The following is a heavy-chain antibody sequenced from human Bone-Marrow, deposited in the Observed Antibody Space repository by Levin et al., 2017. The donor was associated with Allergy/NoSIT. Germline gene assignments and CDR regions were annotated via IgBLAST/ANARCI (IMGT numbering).Heavy chain of an antibody. CDR3: AREGGMAVPDTSINGFDV. J-gene: IGHJ3*01. Sequence: KISCQASGGALNSFTITWVRQAPGQGLEWVGGIIPIFGTPNYAQDFQGRVTISADESARTSYMELRSLKSDDTAVYYCAREGGMAVPDTSINGFDVWGQGTMVTVSS. D-gene: IGHD6-19*01. CDR2: IIPIFGTP. CDR1: GGALNSFT. V-gene: IGHV1-69*01.